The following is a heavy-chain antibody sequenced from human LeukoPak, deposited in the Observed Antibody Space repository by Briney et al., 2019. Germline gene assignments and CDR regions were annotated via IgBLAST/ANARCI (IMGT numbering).Heavy chain of an antibody. J-gene: IGHJ4*02. D-gene: IGHD4-17*01. CDR1: GFTFSSYG. V-gene: IGHV3-30*18. Sequence: GGSLRLSCAASGFTFSSYGIHWVRQAPGKGLEWVGVISYDGSTKYYADSVKGRFTISRDNSKNTLYLQMNSLRGEDTAVYYCANGYPPMTAVTLSFDHWGQGTLVTVSS. CDR2: ISYDGSTK. CDR3: ANGYPPMTAVTLSFDH.